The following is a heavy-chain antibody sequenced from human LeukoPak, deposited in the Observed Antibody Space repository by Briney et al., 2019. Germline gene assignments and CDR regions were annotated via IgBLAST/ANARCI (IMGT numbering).Heavy chain of an antibody. J-gene: IGHJ4*02. V-gene: IGHV3-53*01. CDR3: ARSRRIVGKFDY. CDR2: IYSGGST. CDR1: GFTFSYFA. D-gene: IGHD3-22*01. Sequence: GGSLRLSCGASGFTFSYFAMSWVRQAPGKGLEWVSVIYSGGSTYYADSVKGRFTISRDNSKNTLYLQMNSLRAEDTAVYYCARSRRIVGKFDYWGQGTLVTVSS.